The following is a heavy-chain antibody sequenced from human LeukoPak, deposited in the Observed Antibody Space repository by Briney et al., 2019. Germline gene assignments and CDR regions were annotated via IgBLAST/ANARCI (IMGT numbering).Heavy chain of an antibody. J-gene: IGHJ5*02. Sequence: SETLSLTCTVSGYSISSGYYWGWIRQPPGKGLEWIGSIYHSGSTYYNPSLKSRVTISVDTSKNQFSLKLSSVTAADTAVYYCAREGYYDSSGFSWFDPWAREPWSPSPQ. V-gene: IGHV4-38-2*02. CDR1: GYSISSGYY. D-gene: IGHD3-22*01. CDR3: AREGYYDSSGFSWFDP. CDR2: IYHSGST.